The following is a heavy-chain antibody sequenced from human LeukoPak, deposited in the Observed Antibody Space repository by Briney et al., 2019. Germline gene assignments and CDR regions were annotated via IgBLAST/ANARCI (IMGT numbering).Heavy chain of an antibody. D-gene: IGHD6-19*01. V-gene: IGHV3-66*01. CDR1: GFTVSSNY. J-gene: IGHJ4*02. Sequence: GGSLRLSCAASGFTVSSNYMSWVRQAPGKGLEWGSVIYSGGSTYYADSVKGRFTISRDNSKNTLYLQMNSLRAEDTAVYYCARATDYSSGWYSFDYWGQGNLVTVSS. CDR3: ARATDYSSGWYSFDY. CDR2: IYSGGST.